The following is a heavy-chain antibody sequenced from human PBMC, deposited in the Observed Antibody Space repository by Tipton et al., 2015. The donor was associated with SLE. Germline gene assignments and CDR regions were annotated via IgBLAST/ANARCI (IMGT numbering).Heavy chain of an antibody. CDR3: ARDPKGILWASYFDY. J-gene: IGHJ4*02. D-gene: IGHD2-21*01. V-gene: IGHV4-61*02. Sequence: LRLSCTVSGGSISSGSYYWSWIRQPAGKGLEWIGRIYTSGSTNYNPSLKSRVTISVDTSKNQFSLKLSSVTAADTAGYYCARDPKGILWASYFDYWGQGTLVTVSS. CDR2: IYTSGST. CDR1: GGSISSGSYY.